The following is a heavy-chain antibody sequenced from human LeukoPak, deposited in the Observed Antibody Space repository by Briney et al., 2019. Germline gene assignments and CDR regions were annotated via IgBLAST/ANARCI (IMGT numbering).Heavy chain of an antibody. Sequence: GASVKVSCKASGGTFSSYAISWVRQAPAQGLEWMGGIIPIFGTANYAQKFQGRVTITADESTSTAYMELSSLRSEDTAVYYCARDSIAVAGTPSFDYWGQGTLVTVSS. CDR1: GGTFSSYA. CDR3: ARDSIAVAGTPSFDY. V-gene: IGHV1-69*13. CDR2: IIPIFGTA. J-gene: IGHJ4*02. D-gene: IGHD6-19*01.